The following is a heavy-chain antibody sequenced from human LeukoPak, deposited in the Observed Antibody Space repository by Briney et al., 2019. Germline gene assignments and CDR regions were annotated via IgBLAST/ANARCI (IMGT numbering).Heavy chain of an antibody. Sequence: PSETLSLTCTVSGGSISSYYWSWIRQPPGKGLGWIGYIYYSGSTNYNPSLKSRVTISVDTSKNQFSLKLSSVTAADTAVYYCARHRYGDYYPLYSFDYWGQGTLVTVSS. CDR3: ARHRYGDYYPLYSFDY. CDR1: GGSISSYY. V-gene: IGHV4-59*08. D-gene: IGHD4-17*01. J-gene: IGHJ4*02. CDR2: IYYSGST.